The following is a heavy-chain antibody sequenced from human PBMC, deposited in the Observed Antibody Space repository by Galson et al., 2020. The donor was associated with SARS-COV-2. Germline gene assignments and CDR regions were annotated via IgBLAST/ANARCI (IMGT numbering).Heavy chain of an antibody. J-gene: IGHJ4*02. CDR2: IYSGGST. Sequence: GESLKISCAASGFTVSSNYMSWVRQAPGKGLEWVSVIYSGGSTYYADSVKGRFTISRDNSKNTLYLQMNSLRAEDTAVYYCAGGSYYVEDDYWGQGTLVTVSS. CDR1: GFTVSSNY. CDR3: AGGSYYVEDDY. V-gene: IGHV3-53*01. D-gene: IGHD1-26*01.